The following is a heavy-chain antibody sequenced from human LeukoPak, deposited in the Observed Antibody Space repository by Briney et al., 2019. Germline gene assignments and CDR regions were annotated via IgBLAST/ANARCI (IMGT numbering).Heavy chain of an antibody. Sequence: GGSLRLSCAASGFTFSDAWMSWVRQAPGKGLEWVSGISGRGGNTNYADSVKGRFTISRDNSKNTLYLQMNSLRAEDTAIYYCARDRSRITMTVAVTRGYYFDYWGQGTLVTVSS. CDR3: ARDRSRITMTVAVTRGYYFDY. CDR1: GFTFSDAW. D-gene: IGHD3-22*01. J-gene: IGHJ4*02. CDR2: ISGRGGNT. V-gene: IGHV3-23*01.